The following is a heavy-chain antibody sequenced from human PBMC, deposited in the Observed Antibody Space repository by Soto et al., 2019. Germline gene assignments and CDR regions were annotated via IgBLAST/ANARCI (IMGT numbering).Heavy chain of an antibody. CDR3: ARGMEYYGSGSSFDY. J-gene: IGHJ4*02. D-gene: IGHD3-10*01. V-gene: IGHV1-2*04. CDR1: GYTFTGYY. Sequence: QVQLLQSGAEVKKPGASVKVSCKASGYTFTGYYMHWVRQAPGQGLEWMGWINPNSGGTNYAQKFQGWVTMTRDTSISTAYMELSRLRSDDTAVYYCARGMEYYGSGSSFDYWGQGTLVTVSS. CDR2: INPNSGGT.